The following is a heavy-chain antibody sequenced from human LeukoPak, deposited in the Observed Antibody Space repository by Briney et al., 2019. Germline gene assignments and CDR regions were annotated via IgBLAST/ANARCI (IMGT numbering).Heavy chain of an antibody. D-gene: IGHD2-21*02. CDR1: GINVTSSF. J-gene: IGHJ1*01. Sequence: GGSLRLSCAASGINVTSSFMNWVRQAPGKGLEWVSVLYNSGITYYADSVKDRFTISRDESENTLYLQMNGLRAEDTAVYYCALSRFGDWYDFQHWGQGTLVSVSS. CDR2: LYNSGIT. CDR3: ALSRFGDWYDFQH. V-gene: IGHV3-66*01.